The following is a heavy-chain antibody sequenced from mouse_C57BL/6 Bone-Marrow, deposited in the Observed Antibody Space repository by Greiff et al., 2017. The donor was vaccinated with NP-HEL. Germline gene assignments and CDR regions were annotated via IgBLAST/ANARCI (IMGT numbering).Heavy chain of an antibody. J-gene: IGHJ2*01. CDR3: ARLGSKGDFDY. CDR1: GYTFTSYG. V-gene: IGHV1-81*01. CDR2: IYPRSGNT. Sequence: VKLMESGAELARPGASVKLSCKASGYTFTSYGISWVKQRTGQGLEWIGEIYPRSGNTYYNEKFKGKATLTADKSSSTAYMELRSLTSEDSAVYFCARLGSKGDFDYWGQGTTLTVSS. D-gene: IGHD2-5*01.